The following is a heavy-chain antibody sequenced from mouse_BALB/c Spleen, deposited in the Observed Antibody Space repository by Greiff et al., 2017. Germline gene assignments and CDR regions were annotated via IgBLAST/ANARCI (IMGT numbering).Heavy chain of an antibody. CDR3: AKGYYFDY. J-gene: IGHJ2*01. CDR1: GFNIKDTY. Sequence: EVKLQQSGAELVKPGASVKLSCTASGFNIKDTYMHWVKQRPEQGLEWIGRIDPANGNTKYDPKFQGKATITADTSSNTAYLQLSSLTSEDTAVYYCAKGYYFDYWRQGTTLTVSS. V-gene: IGHV14-3*02. CDR2: IDPANGNT.